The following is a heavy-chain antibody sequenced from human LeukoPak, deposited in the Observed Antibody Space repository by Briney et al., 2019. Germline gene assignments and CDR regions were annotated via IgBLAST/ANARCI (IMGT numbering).Heavy chain of an antibody. CDR2: FTPSGGST. D-gene: IGHD3-22*01. Sequence: GASVKVSCKASGYTFTSYNIHWVRQAPGQGPEWMGIFTPSGGSTIYAQKFQGRVTMTRDTSPSTVYMEMSSLRSEDTAVYYCARGGHSSGFEYFPHWGQGTLVTVSS. CDR3: ARGGHSSGFEYFPH. CDR1: GYTFTSYN. V-gene: IGHV1-46*01. J-gene: IGHJ1*01.